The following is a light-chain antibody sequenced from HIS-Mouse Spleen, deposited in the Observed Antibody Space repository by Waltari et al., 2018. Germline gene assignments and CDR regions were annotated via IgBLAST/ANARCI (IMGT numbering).Light chain of an antibody. Sequence: SYELTQPPSVSVSPGQTARITCSGDACPKKYAYWYQKKSGQAPVLVIYEDSKRPSGIPERFSGSSSGTMATLTISGAQVEDEADYYCYSTDSSGNHRVFGGGTKLTVL. J-gene: IGLJ2*01. V-gene: IGLV3-10*01. CDR1: ACPKKY. CDR3: YSTDSSGNHRV. CDR2: EDS.